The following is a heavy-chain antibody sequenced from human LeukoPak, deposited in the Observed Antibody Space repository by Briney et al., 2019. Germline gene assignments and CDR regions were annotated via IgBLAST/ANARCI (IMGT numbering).Heavy chain of an antibody. Sequence: SETLSLTCTVSGGSISSYYWSWIRQPPGKGLEWIASIRHDGHTYYNPSLRSQVTISVDMSRNQFFLKLSSLTAADTAVYYCARDKFPLVGATGDDGFDIWGQGTMVTVSS. CDR3: ARDKFPLVGATGDDGFDI. D-gene: IGHD1-26*01. V-gene: IGHV4-59*12. CDR2: IRHDGHT. CDR1: GGSISSYY. J-gene: IGHJ3*02.